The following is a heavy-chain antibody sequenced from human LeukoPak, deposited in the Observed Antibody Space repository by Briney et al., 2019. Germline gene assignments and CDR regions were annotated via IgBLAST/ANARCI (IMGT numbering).Heavy chain of an antibody. D-gene: IGHD7-27*01. J-gene: IGHJ3*02. Sequence: GGSLRLSCSASGFTFSGYAMHWVRQAPGKGLEYVSGISGNGGTTYYADSVKGRFTISRDNSKNTLYLQMSSLRAEDTAVYYCVKDHDWGAFHIWGQGTMVTVSS. V-gene: IGHV3-64D*06. CDR1: GFTFSGYA. CDR3: VKDHDWGAFHI. CDR2: ISGNGGTT.